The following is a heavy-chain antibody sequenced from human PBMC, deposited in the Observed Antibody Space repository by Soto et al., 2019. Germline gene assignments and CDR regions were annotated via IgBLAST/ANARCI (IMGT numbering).Heavy chain of an antibody. CDR2: IIPIFGTA. V-gene: IGHV1-69*13. J-gene: IGHJ4*02. CDR1: GGTFSSYA. CDR3: ARGGGSTTNFGKYYFDY. D-gene: IGHD2-2*01. Sequence: AASVKVSCKASGGTFSSYAISWVRQAPGQGLEWMGGIIPIFGTANYAQKFQGRVTITADESTSTAYMELSSLRSEDTAVYYCARGGGSTTNFGKYYFDYWGQGTLVTVSS.